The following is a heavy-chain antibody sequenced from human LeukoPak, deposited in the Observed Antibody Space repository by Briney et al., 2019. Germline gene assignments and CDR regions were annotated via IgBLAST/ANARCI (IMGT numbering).Heavy chain of an antibody. CDR2: IYYRGGST. CDR1: GGSISSGDYY. D-gene: IGHD3-10*01. V-gene: IGHV4-31*03. Sequence: SETLSLTCTVSGGSISSGDYYWSWIRQHPGKGLEWIGYIYYRGGSTYYNPSLKSRVTISVDTSKNQFSLKLSSVTAADTAVYYCARVQGLSSRPFDYWGQGTLVTVSS. CDR3: ARVQGLSSRPFDY. J-gene: IGHJ4*02.